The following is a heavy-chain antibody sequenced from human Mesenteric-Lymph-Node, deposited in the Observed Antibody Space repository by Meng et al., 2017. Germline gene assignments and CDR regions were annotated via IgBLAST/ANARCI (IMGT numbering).Heavy chain of an antibody. J-gene: IGHJ6*02. CDR1: GDSVSSNSAA. D-gene: IGHD6-13*01. Sequence: SQTLSLTCAISGDSVSSNSAAWNWIRQSPSRGLEWLGRTYYRSKWYNDYAVSVKSRITINPDTSKNQFSLQLNSVTPEDTAVYYCARDGVGSWYSYYYYGMDVWGQGTTGTVSS. CDR2: TYYRSKWYN. V-gene: IGHV6-1*01. CDR3: ARDGVGSWYSYYYYGMDV.